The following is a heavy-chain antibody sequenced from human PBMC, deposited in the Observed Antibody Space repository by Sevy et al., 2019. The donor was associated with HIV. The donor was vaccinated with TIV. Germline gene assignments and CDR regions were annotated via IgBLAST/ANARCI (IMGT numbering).Heavy chain of an antibody. Sequence: GGSLRLSCAASGFCFSSYGMHWVRQAPGKGLEWVAVISYHGRNEFYGDSVKGRFTISRDNSKKTLYLQVNSLRAEDTAVYYCARDFTGFNGMDVWGQGTMVTVSS. V-gene: IGHV3-30*03. CDR1: GFCFSSYG. CDR3: ARDFTGFNGMDV. D-gene: IGHD3-9*01. J-gene: IGHJ6*02. CDR2: ISYHGRNE.